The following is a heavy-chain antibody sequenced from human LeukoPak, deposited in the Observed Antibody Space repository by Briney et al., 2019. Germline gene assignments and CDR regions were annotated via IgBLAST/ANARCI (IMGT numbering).Heavy chain of an antibody. D-gene: IGHD2-21*01. CDR3: ARDRDGEGYFDY. CDR1: GGSISSYY. Sequence: SETLSLTCTVSGGSISSYYWSWIRQPPGKGLEWIGYIYYSGSTNYNPSLKSRVTISVDTSKNQFSLKLSSVTAADTAVCYCARDRDGEGYFDYWGQGTLVTVSS. V-gene: IGHV4-59*01. J-gene: IGHJ4*02. CDR2: IYYSGST.